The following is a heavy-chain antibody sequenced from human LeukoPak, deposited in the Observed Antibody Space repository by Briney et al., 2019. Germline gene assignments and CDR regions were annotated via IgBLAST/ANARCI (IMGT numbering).Heavy chain of an antibody. J-gene: IGHJ4*02. D-gene: IGHD3-10*01. CDR3: ARLGGSYYKQFQVYYFDY. Sequence: GESLKISCKGSGYSFTSYWIGWVRQMPGKGLEWMGIIYPGDSDTRYSPSFQGQVTISADKSISTAYLQWSSLKASDTAMYYCARLGGSYYKQFQVYYFDYWGQGTQVTVSS. CDR1: GYSFTSYW. CDR2: IYPGDSDT. V-gene: IGHV5-51*01.